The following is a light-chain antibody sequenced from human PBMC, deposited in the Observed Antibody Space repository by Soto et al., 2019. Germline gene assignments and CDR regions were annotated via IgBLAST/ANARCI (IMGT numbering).Light chain of an antibody. V-gene: IGKV3-11*01. CDR3: QQRSNWPLT. CDR1: QSVSSY. Sequence: EIVLTQSTATLSLSPGERATLSFRASQSVSSYLAWYQQKPGQAPRLLIYDASNRATGIPDRFSGSGSGTDFTLTIRSLEPEDFAVYYCQQRSNWPLTFGGGTKVEIK. J-gene: IGKJ4*01. CDR2: DAS.